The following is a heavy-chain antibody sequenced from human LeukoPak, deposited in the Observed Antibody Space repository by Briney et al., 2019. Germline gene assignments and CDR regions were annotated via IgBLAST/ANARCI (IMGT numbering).Heavy chain of an antibody. Sequence: GGSLRLSCAASGFTFSPYTMNWVRQAPGKGLEWVSCISSSSSYIYYADSVKGRFTISRDNAKNSLFLQMNSLRAEDTAVYYCAREGYEENVAARRFDYWGQGTLVTVSS. CDR1: GFTFSPYT. V-gene: IGHV3-21*01. D-gene: IGHD6-13*01. J-gene: IGHJ4*02. CDR2: ISSSSSYI. CDR3: AREGYEENVAARRFDY.